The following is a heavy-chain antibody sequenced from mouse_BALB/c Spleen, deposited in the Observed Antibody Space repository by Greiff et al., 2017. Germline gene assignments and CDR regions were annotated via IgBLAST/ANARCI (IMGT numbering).Heavy chain of an antibody. J-gene: IGHJ2*01. CDR2: INPYYGST. Sequence: VQLKQSGPELVKPGASVKISCKASGYSFTDYIMLWVKQSHGKSLEWIGNINPYYGSTSYNLKFKGKATLTVDKSSSTAYMQLNSLTSEDSAVYYCARGGDYYGSSPFDYWGQGTTLTVSS. CDR3: ARGGDYYGSSPFDY. CDR1: GYSFTDYI. D-gene: IGHD1-1*01. V-gene: IGHV1-39*01.